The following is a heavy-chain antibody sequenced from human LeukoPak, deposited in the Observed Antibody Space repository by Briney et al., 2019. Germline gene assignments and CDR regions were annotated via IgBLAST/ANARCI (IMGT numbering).Heavy chain of an antibody. V-gene: IGHV3-13*01. Sequence: GGSLRLSCAASGFTFIDYVMHWVRQVIGKGLEWVSAIGIRGDTHYSGSVKGRFTISRENAESYLYLQMNSLRAEDTAVYYCARGGIQVSGIDEFDYRGQGTLVTVSS. CDR1: GFTFIDYV. D-gene: IGHD6-19*01. CDR3: ARGGIQVSGIDEFDY. CDR2: IGIRGDT. J-gene: IGHJ4*02.